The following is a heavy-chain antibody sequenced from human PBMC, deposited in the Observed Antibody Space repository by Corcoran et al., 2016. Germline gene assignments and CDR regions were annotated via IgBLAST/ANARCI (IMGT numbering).Heavy chain of an antibody. CDR2: TYYRSKWYN. Sequence: QVQLQQSGPGLVKPSQTLSLTSAISGDSVSSNSAAWNWISQSPSRRLEWLGRTYYRSKWYNDYAVSVKSRITSKPDTSKNQFSLQLKPVTPEDTALEYCARDRGGCSSTSCHPYGMDVWGQGTTVTVSS. J-gene: IGHJ6*02. CDR3: ARDRGGCSSTSCHPYGMDV. V-gene: IGHV6-1*01. CDR1: GDSVSSNSAA. D-gene: IGHD2-2*01.